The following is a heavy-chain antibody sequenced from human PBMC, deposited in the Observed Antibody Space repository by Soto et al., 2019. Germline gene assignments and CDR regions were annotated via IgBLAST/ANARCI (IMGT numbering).Heavy chain of an antibody. CDR2: IYSGGSA. V-gene: IGHV3-53*02. CDR1: GFTVSSNY. Sequence: EVQLVETGGGLIQPGGSLRLSCAASGFTVSSNYMSWVRQAPGKGLEWVSVIYSGGSAYYADSVKGRFTISRDNSKNTLYLQMNSLRAEDTAVYYCARDYSSSRYYGMDVWGPGTTVTVSS. CDR3: ARDYSSSRYYGMDV. D-gene: IGHD3-22*01. J-gene: IGHJ6*02.